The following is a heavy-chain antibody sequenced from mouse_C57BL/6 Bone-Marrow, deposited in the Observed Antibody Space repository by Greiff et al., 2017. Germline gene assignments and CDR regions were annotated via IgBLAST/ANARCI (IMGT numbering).Heavy chain of an antibody. J-gene: IGHJ2*01. CDR2: IDPSDSYT. D-gene: IGHD2-4*01. CDR1: GYTFTSYW. V-gene: IGHV1-69*01. Sequence: QVQLQQPGAELVMPGASVKLSCKASGYTFTSYWMHWVRQRPGQGLEWIGEIDPSDSYTNYNQKFKGNSTLTVDKSSSTAYMQLSSLTSEDSAVYYCARGTPYDYDNYWGQGTTLTVSS. CDR3: ARGTPYDYDNY.